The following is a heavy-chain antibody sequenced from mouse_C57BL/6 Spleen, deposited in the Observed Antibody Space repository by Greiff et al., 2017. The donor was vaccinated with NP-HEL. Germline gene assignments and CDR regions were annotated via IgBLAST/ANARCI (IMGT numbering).Heavy chain of an antibody. CDR2: IYPGSGST. CDR3: ASRIVYYGDYDY. J-gene: IGHJ2*01. D-gene: IGHD2-13*01. Sequence: QVQLQQPGAELVKPGASVKMSCKASGYTFTSYWITWVKQRPGQGLEWIGDIYPGSGSTNYNEKFKSKATLTVDTSSSTAYMPLSSLTSEDSAVDYCASRIVYYGDYDYWGKGTTLTVSS. CDR1: GYTFTSYW. V-gene: IGHV1-55*01.